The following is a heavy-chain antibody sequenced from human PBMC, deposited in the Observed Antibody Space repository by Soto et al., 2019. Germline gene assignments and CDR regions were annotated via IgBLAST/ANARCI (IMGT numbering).Heavy chain of an antibody. CDR3: ASDPGIAASYGMDV. D-gene: IGHD6-13*01. J-gene: IGHJ6*02. CDR1: GYTFSSYA. Sequence: VQLVQSGAEVKKPGASVKVSCKASGYTFSSYAMSWVRQAPGKGLEWVSAISGSGGSTYYADSVKGRFTISRDNSKNTLYLQMNSLRAEDTAVYYCASDPGIAASYGMDVWGQGTTVTVSS. CDR2: ISGSGGST. V-gene: IGHV3-23*04.